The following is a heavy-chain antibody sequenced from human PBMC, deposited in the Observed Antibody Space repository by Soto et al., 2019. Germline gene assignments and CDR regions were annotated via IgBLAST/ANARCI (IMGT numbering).Heavy chain of an antibody. CDR2: IIPMFGTT. CDR3: VRERRDDYCQFDL. D-gene: IGHD4-17*01. J-gene: IGHJ4*02. CDR1: GGTFSTFA. V-gene: IGHV1-69*12. Sequence: QVQLVQSGAEVKKPGSSVKVSCKTFGGTFSTFAISWVRQAPGQGLEWMGGIIPMFGTTYFAQTFQDRVTIPADGATTTAYMELSSLRSEDTAVYYCVRERRDDYCQFDLWGQGTLVTVSS.